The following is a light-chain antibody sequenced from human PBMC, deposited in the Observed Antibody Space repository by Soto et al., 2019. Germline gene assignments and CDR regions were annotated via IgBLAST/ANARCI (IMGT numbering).Light chain of an antibody. CDR2: DAS. Sequence: DIQLTESPSDLSASVGNRNTITCRASQSISTWLAWYQQKPGKAPKVLIYDASTLQSGVPSRFRGSRSGTEFTLTFSTLQPDDFATYTCQQYNSARTVGQGTRLETK. J-gene: IGKJ5*01. CDR1: QSISTW. V-gene: IGKV1-5*01. CDR3: QQYNSART.